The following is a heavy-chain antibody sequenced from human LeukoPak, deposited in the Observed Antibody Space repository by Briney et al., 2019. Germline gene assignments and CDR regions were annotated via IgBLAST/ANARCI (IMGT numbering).Heavy chain of an antibody. J-gene: IGHJ4*02. D-gene: IGHD6-13*01. Sequence: GGSLRLSCAASGFTFSSYSMNWVRQAPGKGLEWVSSISSSGSYIYYADSVKGRFTISRDNAKNSLHLQMNSLRAEDTAVYYCARGRIAAAGTVDYWGQGTLVTVSS. V-gene: IGHV3-21*01. CDR3: ARGRIAAAGTVDY. CDR1: GFTFSSYS. CDR2: ISSSGSYI.